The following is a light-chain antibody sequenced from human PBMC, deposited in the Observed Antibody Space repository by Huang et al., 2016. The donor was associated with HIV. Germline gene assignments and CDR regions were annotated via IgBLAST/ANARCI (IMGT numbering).Light chain of an antibody. CDR2: DAS. J-gene: IGKJ3*01. CDR3: QQYDNLPPGVT. CDR1: QDISKY. V-gene: IGKV1-33*01. Sequence: DIQMTQSPSSLSASVGDRVTITCQASQDISKYLNWYQQKPGKAPKLLIYDASNLETGVRSRFSGSGSGTDFTVTISSLQPEDIATYYCQQYDNLPPGVTFGPGTKVDFK.